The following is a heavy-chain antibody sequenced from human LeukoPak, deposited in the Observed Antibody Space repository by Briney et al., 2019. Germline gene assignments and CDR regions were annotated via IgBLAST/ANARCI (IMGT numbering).Heavy chain of an antibody. CDR2: IRYDGSYE. V-gene: IGHV3-30*02. CDR3: AKDVSYYYDSSGPDY. CDR1: GFTFSNYG. Sequence: GGSLRLSCAASGFTFSNYGMHWVRQSPGKGLEWVAFIRYDGSYEYYADSVRGRFTVSRDNSKNTLYLQMHSLRAEDTGLYYCAKDVSYYYDSSGPDYWGQGTLVTVSS. J-gene: IGHJ4*02. D-gene: IGHD3-22*01.